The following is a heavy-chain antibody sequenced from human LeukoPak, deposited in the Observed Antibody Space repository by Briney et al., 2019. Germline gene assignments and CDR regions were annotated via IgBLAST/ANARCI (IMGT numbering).Heavy chain of an antibody. D-gene: IGHD5-24*01. J-gene: IGHJ5*02. Sequence: PGGSLRLSCAASGFTFTDYYMSWMRQAPGKGLEWVSYISSRDSTIYYAESLKGGFTISRDKSTRSLYMQMNSLRDEDTAVYYCARDLVVENHWGQETLVSVSS. CDR1: GFTFTDYY. CDR2: ISSRDSTI. V-gene: IGHV3-11*01. CDR3: ARDLVVENH.